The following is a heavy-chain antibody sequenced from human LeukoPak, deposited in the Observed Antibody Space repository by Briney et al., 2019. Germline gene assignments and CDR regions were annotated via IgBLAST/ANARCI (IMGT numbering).Heavy chain of an antibody. CDR2: IIPILGIA. Sequence: GASVKVSCKASGGTFSSYAISWVRQAPGQGLEWMGRIIPILGIANYAQKFQGRVTITADKSTSTAYMELSSLRSEDTAVYYCAREKSHYYDSSGPPAFQHWGQGTLVTVSS. CDR1: GGTFSSYA. CDR3: AREKSHYYDSSGPPAFQH. V-gene: IGHV1-69*04. J-gene: IGHJ1*01. D-gene: IGHD3-22*01.